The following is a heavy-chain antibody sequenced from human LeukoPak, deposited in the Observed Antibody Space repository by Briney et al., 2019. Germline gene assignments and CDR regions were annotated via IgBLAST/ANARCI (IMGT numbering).Heavy chain of an antibody. CDR1: GFTFSSYA. V-gene: IGHV3-30-3*01. D-gene: IGHD6-19*01. Sequence: PGRSLRLSCAASGFTFSSYAMHWVRQAPGKGLEWVAVISYDGSNKYYADSVKGRFTISRDNSKNTLYLQMNSLRAEDTAVYYCARRHSSGWLDYWGQETLVTVSS. CDR3: ARRHSSGWLDY. J-gene: IGHJ4*02. CDR2: ISYDGSNK.